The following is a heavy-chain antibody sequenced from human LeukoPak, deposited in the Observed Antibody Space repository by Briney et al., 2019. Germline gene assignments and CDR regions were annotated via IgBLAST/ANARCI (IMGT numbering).Heavy chain of an antibody. CDR2: IYYTGGT. CDR3: ARASGSSWYGGWFDP. Sequence: SETLSLTCAVANESVSRGSYSWSWIRQSPGKGLEWIGYIYYTGGTYYNPSLKSRVTMSVDTSKNQFSLKLSSVTAADTAVYYCARASGSSWYGGWFDPWGQGTLVTVSS. D-gene: IGHD6-13*01. V-gene: IGHV4-30-2*06. J-gene: IGHJ5*02. CDR1: NESVSRGSYS.